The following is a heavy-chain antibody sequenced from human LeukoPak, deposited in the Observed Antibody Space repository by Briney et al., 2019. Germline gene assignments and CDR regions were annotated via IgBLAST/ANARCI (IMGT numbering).Heavy chain of an antibody. J-gene: IGHJ4*02. Sequence: SETLSLTCTVSGGSISSSSYYWGWVRQPPGKGLEWIGSIYYSGSTYYNPSLKSRVTISVDTSKNQFSLKLSSVTAADTAVYYCAREPGIAAAGPFDYCGQGTLLTVSS. CDR3: AREPGIAAAGPFDY. CDR1: GGSISSSSYY. D-gene: IGHD6-13*01. CDR2: IYYSGST. V-gene: IGHV4-39*02.